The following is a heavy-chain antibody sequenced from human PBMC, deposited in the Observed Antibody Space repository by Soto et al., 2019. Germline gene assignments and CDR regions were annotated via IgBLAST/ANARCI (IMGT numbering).Heavy chain of an antibody. CDR1: GGTFSNYA. CDR3: AIGTRTSWKCEF. CDR2: IIPLTETP. Sequence: QVQVVQSGAEVKKPGSSVKVSCKASGGTFSNYAISWVRQAPGHGLEWVGGIIPLTETPVYAQTVQGRLTITADEITSAAYMELSSLRSDDTAVYYCAIGTRTSWKCEFWGQGPLVTVSS. D-gene: IGHD2-2*01. J-gene: IGHJ4*02. V-gene: IGHV1-69*01.